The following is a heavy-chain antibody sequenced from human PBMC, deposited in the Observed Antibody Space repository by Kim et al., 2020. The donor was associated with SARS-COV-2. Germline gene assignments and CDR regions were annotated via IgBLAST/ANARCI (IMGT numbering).Heavy chain of an antibody. D-gene: IGHD1-26*01. J-gene: IGHJ6*02. CDR2: ISAYNGNT. CDR3: ARRGPVGNEYYYYGMDV. V-gene: IGHV1-18*01. Sequence: ASVKVSCKASGYTFTSYGISWVRQAPGQGLEWMGWISAYNGNTNYAQKLQGRVTMTTDTSTSTAYMELRSLRSDDTAVYYCARRGPVGNEYYYYGMDVWGQGTTVTVSS. CDR1: GYTFTSYG.